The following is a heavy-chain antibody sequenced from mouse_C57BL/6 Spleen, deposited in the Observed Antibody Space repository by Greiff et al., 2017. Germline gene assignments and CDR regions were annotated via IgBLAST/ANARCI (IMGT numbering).Heavy chain of an antibody. J-gene: IGHJ2*01. CDR1: GYAFSSSW. V-gene: IGHV1-82*01. Sequence: QVQLQQSGPELVKPGASVKISCKASGYAFSSSWMNWVKQRPGKGLEWIGRIYPGDGETNYNWKFKGKATLTADKSSSTAYMQLSSLTSEDSAVYFCAALYGNTPFDYWGQGTTLTVSS. CDR3: AALYGNTPFDY. CDR2: IYPGDGET. D-gene: IGHD2-1*01.